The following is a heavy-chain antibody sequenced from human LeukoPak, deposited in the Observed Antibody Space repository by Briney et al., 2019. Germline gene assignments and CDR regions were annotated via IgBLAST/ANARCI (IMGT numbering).Heavy chain of an antibody. D-gene: IGHD2-2*01. CDR3: ARLRRYCSNTSCPKTLDV. CDR1: GGSLSAYD. Sequence: SETLSLTCAVNGGSLSAYDWNWIRQPPGKGLEWIGEINHGGSTNYNPSLKSRVTISVDTSKNQFSLKLSSVTAADTAVYYCARLRRYCSNTSCPKTLDVWGKGTTVTVSS. CDR2: INHGGST. V-gene: IGHV4-34*01. J-gene: IGHJ6*04.